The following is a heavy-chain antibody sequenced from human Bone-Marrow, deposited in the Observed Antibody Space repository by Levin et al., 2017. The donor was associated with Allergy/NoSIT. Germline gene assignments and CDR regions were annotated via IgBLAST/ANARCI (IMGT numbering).Heavy chain of an antibody. CDR1: GFTFSDYD. V-gene: IGHV3-23*01. CDR3: AKDTGYHRSGWYADLDS. CDR2: IGGRSGST. Sequence: PGGSLRLSCAASGFTFSDYDMSWVRQAPGKGLEWVSTIGGRSGSTYYAESAKGRFTISRDNSKSTVYLQMSGLRVEDTAIYYCAKDTGYHRSGWYADLDSWGQGTLVTVSS. D-gene: IGHD6-19*01. J-gene: IGHJ4*02.